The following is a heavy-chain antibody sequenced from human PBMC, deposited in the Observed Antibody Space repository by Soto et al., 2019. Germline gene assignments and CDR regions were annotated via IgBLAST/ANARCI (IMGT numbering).Heavy chain of an antibody. V-gene: IGHV3-48*01. J-gene: IGHJ4*02. CDR2: ISSSSSTI. CDR3: ARGPFDGDLTNFDY. D-gene: IGHD4-17*01. CDR1: GFTFSSYS. Sequence: GSLRLSCAASGFTFSSYSMNWVRQAPGKGLEWVSYISSSSSTIYYADSVKGRFTISRDNAKNSLYLQMNSLRAEDTAVYYCARGPFDGDLTNFDYWGQGTLVTVSS.